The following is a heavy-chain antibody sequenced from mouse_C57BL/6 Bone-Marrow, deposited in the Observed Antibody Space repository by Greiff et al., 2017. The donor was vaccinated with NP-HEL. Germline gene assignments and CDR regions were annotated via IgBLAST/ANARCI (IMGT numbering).Heavy chain of an antibody. CDR1: GFSLTSYG. V-gene: IGHV2-2*01. D-gene: IGHD1-1*01. J-gene: IGHJ3*01. CDR2: IWSGGST. CDR3: ARNLLRYPAWFAY. Sequence: VQLQQSGPGLVQPSQSLSITCTVSGFSLTSYGVHWVRQSPGKGLEWLGVIWSGGSTDYNAAFISRLSISKDNSKSQVFFKMNSLQADDTAIYYCARNLLRYPAWFAYWGQGTLVTVSA.